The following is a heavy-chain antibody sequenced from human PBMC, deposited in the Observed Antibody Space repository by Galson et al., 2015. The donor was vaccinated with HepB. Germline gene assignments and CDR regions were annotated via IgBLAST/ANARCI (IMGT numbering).Heavy chain of an antibody. Sequence: SLRLSCAASGFTFSSYGMHWVRQAPGKGLEWVAFIRYDGSNKYYADSVKGRFTISRDNSKNTLYLQMNSLRAEDTAVYYCAKVSLKSVVVARGYFDYWGQGTLVTVSS. V-gene: IGHV3-30*02. CDR1: GFTFSSYG. CDR3: AKVSLKSVVVARGYFDY. J-gene: IGHJ4*02. CDR2: IRYDGSNK. D-gene: IGHD2-21*01.